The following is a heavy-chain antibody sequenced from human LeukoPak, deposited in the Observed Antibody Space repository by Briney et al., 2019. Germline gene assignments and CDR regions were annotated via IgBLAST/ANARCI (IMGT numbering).Heavy chain of an antibody. CDR3: AKGGKWDVTPFDY. V-gene: IGHV3-23*01. Sequence: ISGGGVSTYYADSVKGRFTISRDNSKNTLYLQVNSLRAEDTAVYYCAKGGKWDVTPFDYWGQGTLVTVSS. J-gene: IGHJ4*02. D-gene: IGHD1-26*01. CDR2: ISGGGVST.